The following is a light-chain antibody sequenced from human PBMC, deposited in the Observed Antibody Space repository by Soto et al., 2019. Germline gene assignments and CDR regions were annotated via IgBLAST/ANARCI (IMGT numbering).Light chain of an antibody. CDR3: HQYYSYPRT. J-gene: IGKJ1*01. CDR2: AAS. Sequence: AIRMTQSPSSLSASTGDRVTITCRASQGISSYLAWYQQKPGKAPKLLIYAASTLQSGVPSRFSGSGSGTDFTLTISCLQSEDFATYYCHQYYSYPRTFGQGTKVEFK. V-gene: IGKV1-8*01. CDR1: QGISSY.